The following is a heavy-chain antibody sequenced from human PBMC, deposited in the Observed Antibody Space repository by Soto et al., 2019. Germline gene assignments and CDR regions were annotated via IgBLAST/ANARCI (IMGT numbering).Heavy chain of an antibody. D-gene: IGHD2-2*01. V-gene: IGHV3-30*18. Sequence: PGGSLRLSCAASGFPFSSYGMHWVRQAPGKGLEWVAVISYDGSNKYYADSVKGRFTISRDNSKNTLYLQMNSLRAEDTAVYYCAKDNQRSAHIARSTAPMDVWGQGTTVTVSS. CDR1: GFPFSSYG. J-gene: IGHJ6*02. CDR3: AKDNQRSAHIARSTAPMDV. CDR2: ISYDGSNK.